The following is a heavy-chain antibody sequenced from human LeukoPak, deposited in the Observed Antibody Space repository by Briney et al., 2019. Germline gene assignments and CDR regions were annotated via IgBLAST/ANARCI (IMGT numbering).Heavy chain of an antibody. V-gene: IGHV3-23*01. D-gene: IGHD3-16*01. CDR3: ARDLVDYPDYYYYMDV. J-gene: IGHJ6*03. CDR2: ISGSGGST. CDR1: GFTFSSYG. Sequence: GGSLRLSCAASGFTFSSYGMSWVRQAPGKGLEWVSAISGSGGSTYYADSVKGRFTISRDNAKNSLYLQMNSLRAEDTAVYYCARDLVDYPDYYYYMDVWGKGTTVTVSS.